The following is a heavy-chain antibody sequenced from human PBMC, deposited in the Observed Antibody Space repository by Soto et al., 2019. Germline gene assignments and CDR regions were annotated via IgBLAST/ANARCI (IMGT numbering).Heavy chain of an antibody. CDR3: ARGRADSGDYVRQLGAFDI. V-gene: IGHV1-69*01. Sequence: QVQLVQSGAEVKKPGSSVKVSCKASGGTFSSYAISWVRQDPGQGLEWMGGIIPILGTANYAQKFQGRVTITADESTRTVYMELSSLRSEETAVYYCARGRADSGDYVRQLGAFDIWGQGTMVTVSS. CDR2: IIPILGTA. D-gene: IGHD4-17*01. CDR1: GGTFSSYA. J-gene: IGHJ3*02.